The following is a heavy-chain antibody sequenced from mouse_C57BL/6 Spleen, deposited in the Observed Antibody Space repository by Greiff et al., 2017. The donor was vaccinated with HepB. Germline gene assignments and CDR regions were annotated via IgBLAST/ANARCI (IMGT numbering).Heavy chain of an antibody. D-gene: IGHD2-1*01. CDR1: GYAFSSSW. Sequence: QVQLQQSGPELVKPGASVKISCKASGYAFSSSWMNWVKQRPGKGLEWIGRLYPGDGDTNYNGKFKGKATLTADKSSSTAYMQLSSLTSEDSAVYFCVYYGPSLYYAMDYWGQGTSVTVSS. V-gene: IGHV1-82*01. CDR2: LYPGDGDT. CDR3: VYYGPSLYYAMDY. J-gene: IGHJ4*01.